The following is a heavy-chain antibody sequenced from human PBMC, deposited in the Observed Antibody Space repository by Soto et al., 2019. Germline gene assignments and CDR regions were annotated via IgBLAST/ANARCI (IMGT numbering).Heavy chain of an antibody. J-gene: IGHJ3*02. CDR3: ARDPGHDTYDI. CDR2: TYYRSKWYN. V-gene: IGHV6-1*01. Sequence: WIRAAADSLKKSPSRGLEWMGRTYYRSKWYNDYAVSVKSRISINPDTSKNQFSLQLNSVIPEDTAVYYCARDPGHDTYDIWGQGTMVTVSS. CDR1: WIRAA.